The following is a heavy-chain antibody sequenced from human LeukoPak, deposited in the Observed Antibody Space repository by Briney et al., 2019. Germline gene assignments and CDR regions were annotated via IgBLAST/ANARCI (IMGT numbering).Heavy chain of an antibody. J-gene: IGHJ4*02. V-gene: IGHV3-9*01. Sequence: GRSLRLSCAASGFTFNDYAMHWVRQAPGKGLEWVSGISWNSGTIGYADSVKGRFTIPRDNAKNSLFLKMNSLRAEDTALYYCAKDLQQLVRGDFDYWGQGTLVTVSS. CDR1: GFTFNDYA. CDR3: AKDLQQLVRGDFDY. D-gene: IGHD6-13*01. CDR2: ISWNSGTI.